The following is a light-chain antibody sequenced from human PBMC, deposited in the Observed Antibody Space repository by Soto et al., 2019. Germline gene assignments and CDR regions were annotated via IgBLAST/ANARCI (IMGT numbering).Light chain of an antibody. Sequence: QSALTQPPSASGSPGQSVTISCTGTSSDVGNYNYVSWYQQHPGKAPKIVIFEVTKRPSGVPDRFSGSKSGNTASLTVSGLQPEDEADYYCSSYAGGNRGVFGGGTQLTVL. J-gene: IGLJ2*01. CDR3: SSYAGGNRGV. CDR1: SSDVGNYNY. V-gene: IGLV2-8*01. CDR2: EVT.